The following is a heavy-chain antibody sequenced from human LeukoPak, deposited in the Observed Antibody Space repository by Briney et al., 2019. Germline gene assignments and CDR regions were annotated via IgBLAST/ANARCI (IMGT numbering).Heavy chain of an antibody. CDR1: GFTFSGYS. D-gene: IGHD6-13*01. Sequence: GGSLRLSCAASGFTFSGYSMNWVRQAPGKGLEWVSSISTTSDYIHYADSLKGRVAISRDDAKNSLYLQMNSLRAEDTAVYYCARGGIYSQGFDYWGQGSLVTVSS. J-gene: IGHJ4*02. V-gene: IGHV3-21*01. CDR2: ISTTSDYI. CDR3: ARGGIYSQGFDY.